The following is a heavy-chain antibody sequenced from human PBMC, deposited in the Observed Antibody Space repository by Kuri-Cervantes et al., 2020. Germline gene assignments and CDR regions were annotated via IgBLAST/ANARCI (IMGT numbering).Heavy chain of an antibody. CDR2: ISYDGSNR. CDR3: ARDPTVTTWWDAFDI. CDR1: GFTFSSYG. Sequence: LSLTCAASGFTFSSYGMHWVRQAPGKGLEWVAVISYDGSNRYYADSVKGRFTISRDNSRNTLYLQMNSLRAEDTAMYYCARDPTVTTWWDAFDIWGQGTMVTVSS. J-gene: IGHJ3*02. D-gene: IGHD4-17*01. V-gene: IGHV3-30*03.